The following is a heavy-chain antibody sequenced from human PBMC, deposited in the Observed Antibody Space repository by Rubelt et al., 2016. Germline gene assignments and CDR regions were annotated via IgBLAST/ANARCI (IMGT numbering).Heavy chain of an antibody. CDR3: ARDPRAGTTSFDY. V-gene: IGHV4-39*07. CDR2: IYYSGST. J-gene: IGHJ4*02. CDR1: GGSISSSSYY. D-gene: IGHD1-7*01. Sequence: QLQLQESGPGLVKPSETLSLTCTVSGGSISSSSYYWGWIRQPPGKGLEWIGSIYYSGSTYYNPSLKSRVTISVDTAKTQFSLKLSSVTAADTAVYCCARDPRAGTTSFDYWGQGTLVTVSS.